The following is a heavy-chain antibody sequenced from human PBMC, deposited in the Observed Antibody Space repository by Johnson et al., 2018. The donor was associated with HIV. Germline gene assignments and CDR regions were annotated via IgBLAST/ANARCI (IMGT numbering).Heavy chain of an antibody. D-gene: IGHD3-22*01. V-gene: IGHV3-30*18. CDR3: AKGHSSGYPKDAFDL. J-gene: IGHJ3*01. CDR1: GFSFRNYG. Sequence: QVQLVESGGGVVQPGRSLRLSCAASGFSFRNYGMHWVRQAPGKGLEWVAVISYDGSNKYYADSVKGRFTISRDNSKNTLYLQMNSLRTEDTAMYYCAKGHSSGYPKDAFDLWGQGTIVTVSS. CDR2: ISYDGSNK.